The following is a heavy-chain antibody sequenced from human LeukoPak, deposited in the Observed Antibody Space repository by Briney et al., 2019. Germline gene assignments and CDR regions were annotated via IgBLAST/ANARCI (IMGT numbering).Heavy chain of an antibody. CDR1: GFTFGDYA. J-gene: IGHJ4*02. CDR3: TRDSGGYHAGPDY. V-gene: IGHV3-49*03. D-gene: IGHD1-26*01. CDR2: IRSKAYGGTT. Sequence: PVRALRLSCTGSGFTFGDYAMSWFRQAPGKRPECVGFIRSKAYGGTTEYAASVKGRFTISRDDSKSIAYLQMNSLKTRDTAVYYCTRDSGGYHAGPDYWGQGTLVTVSS.